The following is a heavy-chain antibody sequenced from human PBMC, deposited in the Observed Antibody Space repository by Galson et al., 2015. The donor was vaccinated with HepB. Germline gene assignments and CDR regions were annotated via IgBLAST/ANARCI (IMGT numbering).Heavy chain of an antibody. CDR2: INPSGGST. Sequence: SVKVSCKASGYTFTSYYMHWVRQAPGQGLEWMGIINPSGGSTSYAQKFQGRVTMTRDTSTSTVYMELSSLRSEDTAVYYCARDFNGEQWLVGSNYYYGMDVWGQGTTVTVSS. D-gene: IGHD6-19*01. CDR1: GYTFTSYY. V-gene: IGHV1-46*01. J-gene: IGHJ6*02. CDR3: ARDFNGEQWLVGSNYYYGMDV.